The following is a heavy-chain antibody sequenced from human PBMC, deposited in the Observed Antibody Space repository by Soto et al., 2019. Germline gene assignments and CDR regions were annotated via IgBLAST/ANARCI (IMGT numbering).Heavy chain of an antibody. J-gene: IGHJ6*02. CDR1: GFSLNTGGVG. CDR3: VRNWRYYGGDYYYGMDA. V-gene: IGHV2-5*02. D-gene: IGHD3-10*01. Sequence: ITLKESGPTLVKPTQTLTLTCTFSGFSLNTGGVGVGWVRQPRGKAMEWLALIYWDDDERYRPSLRSRLNITKDPIHNQVVLTVTNMDPEDTATYYCVRNWRYYGGDYYYGMDAWGQATPVTVSS. CDR2: IYWDDDE.